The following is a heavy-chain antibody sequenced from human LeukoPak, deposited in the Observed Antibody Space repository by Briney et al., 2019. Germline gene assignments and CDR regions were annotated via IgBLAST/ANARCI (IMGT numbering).Heavy chain of an antibody. CDR1: GYTFTSYG. J-gene: IGHJ4*02. D-gene: IGHD6-13*01. V-gene: IGHV1-18*01. CDR2: ISAYNGNT. Sequence: ASVKVSCKASGYTFTSYGISWVRQAPGQGLEWMGWISAYNGNTNYAQKLQGRVTMTTDTSTSTAYMELSSLRSEDTAVYYCARDVMDFVSSSPRYWGQGTLVTVSS. CDR3: ARDVMDFVSSSPRY.